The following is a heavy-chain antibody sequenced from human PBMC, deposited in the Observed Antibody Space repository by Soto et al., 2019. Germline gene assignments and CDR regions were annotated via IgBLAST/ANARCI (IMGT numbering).Heavy chain of an antibody. D-gene: IGHD2-15*01. Sequence: ASVKVSCKASGYTFTSYGISWVRQAPGQGLEWMGWISAYNGNTNYAQKLQGRVTMTTDTSTSTAYMELRSLRSDDTAVYYCARVGDIVVSPGDNYYYYYGMDVWGQGTTVTVSS. V-gene: IGHV1-18*01. CDR3: ARVGDIVVSPGDNYYYYYGMDV. CDR1: GYTFTSYG. J-gene: IGHJ6*02. CDR2: ISAYNGNT.